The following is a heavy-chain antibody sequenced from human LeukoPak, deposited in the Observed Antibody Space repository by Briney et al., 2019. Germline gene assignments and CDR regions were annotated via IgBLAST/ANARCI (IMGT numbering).Heavy chain of an antibody. D-gene: IGHD3-16*02. CDR1: GFTFSSYG. Sequence: PGRSLRLSCAASGFTFSSYGMHWVRQAPGKGLEWVAVIWYDGRNKFYADSLKGRFTISRDNSKNTLYLQMNSVRAEDTAVYYCARVNRGDAFDIWGQGTLVTVSS. CDR2: IWYDGRNK. CDR3: ARVNRGDAFDI. V-gene: IGHV3-33*01. J-gene: IGHJ3*02.